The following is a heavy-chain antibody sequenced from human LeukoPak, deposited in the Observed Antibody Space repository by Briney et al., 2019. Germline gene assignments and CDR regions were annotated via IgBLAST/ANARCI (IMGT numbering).Heavy chain of an antibody. J-gene: IGHJ4*02. CDR3: ARVYGDSTGVDY. CDR2: IYTSGST. Sequence: PSETLSLTCTVSGGSISSGSYYWRWIRQPAGKGLEWIGRIYTSGSTNYNPSLKSRVTISVDTSNNQFPLKLSSVTAADTAVYYCARVYGDSTGVDYWGQGTLVTVSS. CDR1: GGSISSGSYY. D-gene: IGHD4-17*01. V-gene: IGHV4-61*02.